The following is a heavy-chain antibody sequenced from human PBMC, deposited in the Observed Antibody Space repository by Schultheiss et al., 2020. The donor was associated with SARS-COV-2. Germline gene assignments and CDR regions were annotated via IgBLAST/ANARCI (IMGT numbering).Heavy chain of an antibody. CDR1: GGTFSSSA. V-gene: IGHV1-69*13. J-gene: IGHJ6*02. CDR2: IIPIFGSA. CDR3: AREKGTYYDFWSGYSHYYYYGMDV. Sequence: SVKVSCKASGGTFSSSAITWVRQAPGQGLEWMGGIIPIFGSANYAQKFQGRVTIIADESTSTAYMELSSLRSEDTAVYYCAREKGTYYDFWSGYSHYYYYGMDVWGQGTTVTVSS. D-gene: IGHD3-3*01.